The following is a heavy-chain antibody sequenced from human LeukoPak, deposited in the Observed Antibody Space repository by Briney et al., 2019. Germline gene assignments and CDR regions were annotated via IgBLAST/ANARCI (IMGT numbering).Heavy chain of an antibody. CDR2: IIPIFGTA. V-gene: IGHV1-69*05. J-gene: IGHJ4*02. D-gene: IGHD5-18*01. CDR1: GGTFSSYA. Sequence: ASVKVSCKASGGTFSSYAISWVRQAPGQGLEWMGRIIPIFGTANYAQKFQGRVTITTDESTSTAYMERSSLRSEDTAVYYCARERTAMVPFDYWGQGTLVTVSS. CDR3: ARERTAMVPFDY.